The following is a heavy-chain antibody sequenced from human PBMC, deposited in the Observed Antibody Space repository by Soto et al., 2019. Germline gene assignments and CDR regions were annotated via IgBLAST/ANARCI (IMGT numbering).Heavy chain of an antibody. Sequence: SVKVSCKASGGTFNNYPITWVRQAPGEGLEWMGGSIPIFGTANYAQKFQGRVTISVDESTSTAYMGLSSLRSEDTAVYYCARGRGYSGDDHYYYFDMDVWGQGTTVTVSS. CDR1: GGTFNNYP. V-gene: IGHV1-69*13. J-gene: IGHJ6*02. D-gene: IGHD5-12*01. CDR3: ARGRGYSGDDHYYYFDMDV. CDR2: SIPIFGTA.